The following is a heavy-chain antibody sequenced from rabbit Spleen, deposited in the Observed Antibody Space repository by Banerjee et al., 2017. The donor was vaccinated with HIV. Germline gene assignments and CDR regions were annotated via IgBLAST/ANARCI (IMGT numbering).Heavy chain of an antibody. J-gene: IGHJ4*01. CDR3: ARDLVAVIGWNFNL. V-gene: IGHV1S45*01. CDR2: INAVTGKA. D-gene: IGHD1-1*01. Sequence: EQLEESGGGLVKPEGSLTLTCTASGFSFSNKAVMCWVRQAPGKGLEWIACINAVTGKAVYASWAKGRFTMSRTSSTTVTLQMTSLTAADSATYFCARDLVAVIGWNFNLWGPGTLVTVS. CDR1: GFSFSNKAV.